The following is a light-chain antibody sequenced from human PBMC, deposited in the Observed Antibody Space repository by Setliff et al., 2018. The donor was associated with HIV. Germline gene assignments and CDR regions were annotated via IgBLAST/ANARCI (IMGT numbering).Light chain of an antibody. CDR2: EVR. CDR1: SSDVGGYSY. J-gene: IGLJ1*01. CDR3: SSYAITNTLP. V-gene: IGLV2-14*01. Sequence: QSALTQPASVSGSPGQTITISCTGTSSDVGGYSYVSWYQQRPGKAPKLIIYEVRNRPSGVSNRFSGSKSGNTASLTISGLQAEDEADYYCSSYAITNTLPFGTGTKVTGL.